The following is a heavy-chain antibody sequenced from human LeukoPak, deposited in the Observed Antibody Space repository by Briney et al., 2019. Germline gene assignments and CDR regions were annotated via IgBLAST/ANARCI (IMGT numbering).Heavy chain of an antibody. Sequence: PSETLSLTCTVSGGSISSYYWSWIRQPPGKGLEWIGYIYYSGSTNYNPSLKSRVTMSVDTSKNQFSLKLSSVTAADTAVYYCARETYYYDSSGYYLFDPWGQGTLVTVSS. V-gene: IGHV4-59*01. CDR1: GGSISSYY. J-gene: IGHJ5*02. D-gene: IGHD3-22*01. CDR2: IYYSGST. CDR3: ARETYYYDSSGYYLFDP.